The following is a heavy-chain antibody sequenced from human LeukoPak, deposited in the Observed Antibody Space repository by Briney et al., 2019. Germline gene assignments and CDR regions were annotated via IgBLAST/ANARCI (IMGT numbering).Heavy chain of an antibody. V-gene: IGHV4-59*01. J-gene: IGHJ4*02. D-gene: IGHD3-16*01. CDR3: TRGAGWLIDY. Sequence: PSETLSLTCTVSDDSISDSYRGWIRQPPGKGLEWIGYFHNSGTSTYNPSLKSRVTISADTSKNQFSLKLNSLTTADTAVYYCTRGAGWLIDYWGQGILVTVSS. CDR2: FHNSGTS. CDR1: DDSISDSY.